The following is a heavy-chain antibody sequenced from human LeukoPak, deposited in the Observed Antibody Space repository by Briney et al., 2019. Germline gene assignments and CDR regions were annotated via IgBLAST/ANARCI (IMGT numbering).Heavy chain of an antibody. Sequence: SGGSLRLSCAASGFTFSSYGMHWVRQAPGKGLEWVAFIRYDGSNKYYADFVKGRFTISRDNSKNTLYLLMNSLRAEDTAVYYCAKDSGSYYTSDCWGQGTLVTVSS. CDR3: AKDSGSYYTSDC. D-gene: IGHD3-10*01. CDR1: GFTFSSYG. J-gene: IGHJ4*02. CDR2: IRYDGSNK. V-gene: IGHV3-30*02.